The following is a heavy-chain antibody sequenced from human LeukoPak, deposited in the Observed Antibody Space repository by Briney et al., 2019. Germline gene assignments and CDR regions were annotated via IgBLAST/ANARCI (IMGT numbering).Heavy chain of an antibody. J-gene: IGHJ4*02. CDR1: GFTFSSYA. Sequence: GGSLRLSCAASGFTFSSYAMHWVRQAPEKGLEYVSAINSNGGSTYYANSVKGRFTISRDNSKNTLYLQMGSLRSEDMAVYYCARDWHFDYWGQGTLVTVSS. CDR2: INSNGGST. CDR3: ARDWHFDY. V-gene: IGHV3-64*01.